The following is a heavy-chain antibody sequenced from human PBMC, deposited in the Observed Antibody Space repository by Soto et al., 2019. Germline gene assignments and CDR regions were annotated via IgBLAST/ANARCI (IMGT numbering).Heavy chain of an antibody. CDR3: ARGVYYDILTGYPYYYGMDV. Sequence: ASVKVSCKASGYTFTGYYMHWVRQAPGQGLEWMGWINPNSGGTNYAQKFQGWVTMTRDTSISTAYMVLSRLRSDDTAVYYCARGVYYDILTGYPYYYGMDVWGQGTTVTVSS. J-gene: IGHJ6*02. V-gene: IGHV1-2*04. D-gene: IGHD3-9*01. CDR2: INPNSGGT. CDR1: GYTFTGYY.